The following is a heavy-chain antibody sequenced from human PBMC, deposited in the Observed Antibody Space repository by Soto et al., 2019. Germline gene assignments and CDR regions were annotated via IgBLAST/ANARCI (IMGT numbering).Heavy chain of an antibody. CDR2: MNPNSGNT. D-gene: IGHD5-12*01. CDR3: ARGVDIVATIADYYYSYGMDV. Sequence: ASVKVSCKASAYTFTSYDINWVRQATGQGLEWMGWMNPNSGNTGYAQKFQGRVTMTRNTSISTAYMELSSLRSEDTAVYYCARGVDIVATIADYYYSYGMDVWGQGTTGTGSS. J-gene: IGHJ6*02. CDR1: AYTFTSYD. V-gene: IGHV1-8*01.